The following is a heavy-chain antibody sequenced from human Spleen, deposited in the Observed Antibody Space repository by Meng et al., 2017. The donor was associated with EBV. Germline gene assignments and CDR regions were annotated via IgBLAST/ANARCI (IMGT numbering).Heavy chain of an antibody. D-gene: IGHD3-22*01. V-gene: IGHV1-18*01. CDR2: ISVYNGNT. J-gene: IGHJ2*01. CDR1: NYTFTKYG. Sequence: VQVVQSGVEVKKPAASVKVSCKASNYTFTKYGISWVRQAPGQGLEWMGWISVYNGNTNYAQKLQGRVTMTTDTSTSTAHMELRSLRSDDTAVYYCARNYDSSGYYFPFWYFDLWGRGTLVTVSS. CDR3: ARNYDSSGYYFPFWYFDL.